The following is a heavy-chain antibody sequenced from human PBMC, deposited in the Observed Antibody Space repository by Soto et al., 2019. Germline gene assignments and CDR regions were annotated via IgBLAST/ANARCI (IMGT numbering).Heavy chain of an antibody. D-gene: IGHD3-16*02. J-gene: IGHJ4*02. Sequence: GGSLRLSCAASGFTFSNAWMNWVRQAPGKGLEWVGRIKSKTDGGTTDYAAPVKGRFTISRDDSKNTLYLQMNSLKTEDTAVYYCTTSLIFYVWGSYRYIDYWGQGTLVTVSS. CDR2: IKSKTDGGTT. V-gene: IGHV3-15*07. CDR3: TTSLIFYVWGSYRYIDY. CDR1: GFTFSNAW.